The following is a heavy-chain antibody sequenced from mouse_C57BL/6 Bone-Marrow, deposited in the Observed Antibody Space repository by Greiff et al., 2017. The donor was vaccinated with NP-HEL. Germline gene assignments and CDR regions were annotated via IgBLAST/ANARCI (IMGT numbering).Heavy chain of an antibody. V-gene: IGHV5-16*01. D-gene: IGHD2-4*01. CDR3: AREGGLRRRTYAMDY. CDR2: INYDGSST. CDR1: GFTFSDYY. J-gene: IGHJ4*01. Sequence: EVQLVESEGGLVQPGSSMKLSCTASGFTFSDYYMAWVRQVPEKGLEWVANINYDGSSTYYLDSLKSRFIISRDNAKNILYLQMRSLKSEATATYYCAREGGLRRRTYAMDYWGQGTSVTVSS.